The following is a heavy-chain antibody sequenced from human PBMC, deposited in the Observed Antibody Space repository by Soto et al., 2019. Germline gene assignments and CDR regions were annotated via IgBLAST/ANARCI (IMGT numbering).Heavy chain of an antibody. D-gene: IGHD3-10*01. CDR1: GGSISSYY. CDR2: IFYSGST. Sequence: QVQLQESGPGLVKPSETLSLTCTVSGGSISSYYWSWIRQPPGKGLEWIGYIFYSGSTNYNPSLKSRVTISVDTSKNPSSRKLSSVTAADTAVYYCARAGPEMDYWGQGTLVTVSS. J-gene: IGHJ4*02. CDR3: ARAGPEMDY. V-gene: IGHV4-59*01.